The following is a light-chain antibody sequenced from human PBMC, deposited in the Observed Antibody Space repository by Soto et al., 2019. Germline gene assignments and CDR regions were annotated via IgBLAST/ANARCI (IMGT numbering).Light chain of an antibody. CDR1: KLGDKY. V-gene: IGLV3-1*01. CDR3: QAWDSSTNYV. J-gene: IGLJ1*01. CDR2: QDS. Sequence: SYELTQSPSVSVSPGQTASITCSGDKLGDKYACWYQQKPGQSPVLVIYQDSKRPSGIPERFPGSNSGNTATLTISGTQAMDEADYYCQAWDSSTNYVFGTGTKLTVL.